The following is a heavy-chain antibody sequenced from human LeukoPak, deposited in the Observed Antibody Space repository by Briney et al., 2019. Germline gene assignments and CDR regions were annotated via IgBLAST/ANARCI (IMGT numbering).Heavy chain of an antibody. CDR3: ARGQSSGWHTRVFDY. CDR1: GGSFGGYY. CDR2: INHSGST. V-gene: IGHV4-34*01. Sequence: PSETLSLTCAVYGGSFGGYYWSWIRQPPGKGLEWIGEINHSGSTNYNPSLKSRVTISVDTSKNQFSLKLSSVTAADTAVYYWARGQSSGWHTRVFDYWGQGTLVIVSS. D-gene: IGHD6-19*01. J-gene: IGHJ4*02.